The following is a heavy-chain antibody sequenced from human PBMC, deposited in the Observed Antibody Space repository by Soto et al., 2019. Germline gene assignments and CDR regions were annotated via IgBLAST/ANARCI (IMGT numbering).Heavy chain of an antibody. J-gene: IGHJ4*02. Sequence: PGGSLRLSCAASGFPFSGYGMHWVRQAPGKGLEWVAIIRFDGSNIYYADSVKGRFTISRDNSKNTLSLQMNSLRAEDTAFYYCARDGVGATTYFGYFDYRGQGTLVTVSS. CDR2: IRFDGSNI. D-gene: IGHD1-26*01. CDR1: GFPFSGYG. CDR3: ARDGVGATTYFGYFDY. V-gene: IGHV3-33*01.